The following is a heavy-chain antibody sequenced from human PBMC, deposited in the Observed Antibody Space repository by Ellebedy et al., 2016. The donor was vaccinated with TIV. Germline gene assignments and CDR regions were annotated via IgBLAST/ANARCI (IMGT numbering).Heavy chain of an antibody. D-gene: IGHD3-10*01. CDR2: IDPSGGST. Sequence: AASVKVSCKASGYTFTSYYMHWVRQAPGQGLEWMGVIDPSGGSTDYAQKFQGRVTMTSDTSTSTVYMELSRLTSDDTAVYYCTRGPSGGYFDYWGQGTLVPVSS. CDR3: TRGPSGGYFDY. J-gene: IGHJ4*02. V-gene: IGHV1-46*01. CDR1: GYTFTSYY.